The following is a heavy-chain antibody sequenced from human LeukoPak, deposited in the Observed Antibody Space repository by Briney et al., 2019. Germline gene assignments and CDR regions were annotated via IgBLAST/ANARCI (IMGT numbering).Heavy chain of an antibody. Sequence: GGSLRLSCAASGFTFSSYAMSWVRQAPGKGREGVSAISGRGGSTYYADSVKARFPIYRDNFQKTLYLKMTRLRAEDTVVYYCAKGVMELLWFGELFFGYGMEVWGQGTTVTVSS. V-gene: IGHV3-23*01. CDR1: GFTFSSYA. CDR3: AKGVMELLWFGELFFGYGMEV. J-gene: IGHJ6*02. CDR2: ISGRGGST. D-gene: IGHD3-10*01.